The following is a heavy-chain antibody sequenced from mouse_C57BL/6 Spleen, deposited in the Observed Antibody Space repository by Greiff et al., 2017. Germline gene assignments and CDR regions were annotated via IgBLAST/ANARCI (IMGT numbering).Heavy chain of an antibody. Sequence: QVHVKQPGTELVKPGASVKLSCKASGYTFTSYWMHWVKQRPGQGLEWIGNINPSNGGTNYNEKFKSKATLTVDKSSSTAYMQLSSLTSEDSAVYYCARSEGGYDYVLFDYWGQGTTLTVSS. CDR1: GYTFTSYW. J-gene: IGHJ2*01. V-gene: IGHV1-53*01. CDR2: INPSNGGT. D-gene: IGHD2-4*01. CDR3: ARSEGGYDYVLFDY.